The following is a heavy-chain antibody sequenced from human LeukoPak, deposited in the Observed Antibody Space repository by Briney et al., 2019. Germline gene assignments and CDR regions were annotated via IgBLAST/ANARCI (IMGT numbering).Heavy chain of an antibody. V-gene: IGHV3-48*03. D-gene: IGHD6-13*01. Sequence: GGSLRLSCAASGFTFSSYEMNWVRQAPGKGLEWVPYISSSGSTIYYADSVKGRFTISRDNAKNSLYLQMNSLRAEDTAVYYCAPIAAAPGWQRFDPWGQGTLVTVSS. CDR3: APIAAAPGWQRFDP. CDR2: ISSSGSTI. J-gene: IGHJ5*02. CDR1: GFTFSSYE.